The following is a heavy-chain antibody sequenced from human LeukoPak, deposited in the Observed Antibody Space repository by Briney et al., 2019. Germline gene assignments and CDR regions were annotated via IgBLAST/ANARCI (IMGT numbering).Heavy chain of an antibody. CDR3: TRLGPVTKDHYCDY. Sequence: GGSLRLSCAASGFSFTTYWMGWVRQAPGKGLEWVANINQDESSQYYVDAVRGRFTISRDNAKNSLNLQMDSLRGEDTAVYFCTRLGPVTKDHYCDYWGQGTLVTVSS. V-gene: IGHV3-7*01. CDR1: GFSFTTYW. CDR2: INQDESSQ. D-gene: IGHD4-17*01. J-gene: IGHJ4*02.